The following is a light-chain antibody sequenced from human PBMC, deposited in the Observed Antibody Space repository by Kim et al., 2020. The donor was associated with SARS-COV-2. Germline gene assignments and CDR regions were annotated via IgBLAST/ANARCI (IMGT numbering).Light chain of an antibody. V-gene: IGKV1-8*01. CDR3: HQYSDYPWT. J-gene: IGKJ1*01. Sequence: AIRMTQSPSSISASIGDNVTITCRASQSIGSYLTWYQQTGGRAPKLLIYAPSILQSGVPSRFSGSGSGTDFTLTISRLRSEDSATYYCHQYSDYPWTFGQGTKVDIK. CDR2: APS. CDR1: QSIGSY.